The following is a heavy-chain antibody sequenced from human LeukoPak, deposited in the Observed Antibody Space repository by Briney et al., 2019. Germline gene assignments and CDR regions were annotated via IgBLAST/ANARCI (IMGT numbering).Heavy chain of an antibody. V-gene: IGHV1-24*01. Sequence: GASVKVSCKVSGYTLTELSMHWVRQAPGKGLEWMGGFDPEDGETIYAQKFQGRVTMTEDTSTDTAYMELSSLRSEDTAVYYCATGVRYSSSWYYFDYWGQGTLVTVSS. D-gene: IGHD6-13*01. CDR1: GYTLTELS. CDR3: ATGVRYSSSWYYFDY. CDR2: FDPEDGET. J-gene: IGHJ4*02.